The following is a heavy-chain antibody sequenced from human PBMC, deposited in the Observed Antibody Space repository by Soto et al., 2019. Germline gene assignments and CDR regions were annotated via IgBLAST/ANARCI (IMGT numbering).Heavy chain of an antibody. V-gene: IGHV4-39*01. J-gene: IGHJ4*02. D-gene: IGHD2-2*01. CDR1: VGSISSTNYN. CDR2: IEYSWTT. CDR3: ARRLQHSTYRFES. Sequence: PSETLSLTCIVSVGSISSTNYNFDWVRQPPGKGLEWIGTIEYSWTTYYQSSLRSRVTISLDTSRSQFSLRLTSVTAADTAVYYCARRLQHSTYRFESWGQGTMVAVSS.